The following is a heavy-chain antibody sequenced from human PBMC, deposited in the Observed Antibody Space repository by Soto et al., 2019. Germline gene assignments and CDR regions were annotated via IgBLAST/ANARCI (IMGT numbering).Heavy chain of an antibody. Sequence: EVQLVESGGGLIQPGGSLRLSCAASGFTVSSNYMSWVRQAPGKGLEWVSVIYSGGSTYYADSVKGRFTISRDNSKNTLDLQMNSLRAEETAVYYWARNYDSTAGGAFAIWGQGTMVTVSS. CDR2: IYSGGST. D-gene: IGHD3-22*01. J-gene: IGHJ3*02. CDR1: GFTVSSNY. CDR3: ARNYDSTAGGAFAI. V-gene: IGHV3-53*01.